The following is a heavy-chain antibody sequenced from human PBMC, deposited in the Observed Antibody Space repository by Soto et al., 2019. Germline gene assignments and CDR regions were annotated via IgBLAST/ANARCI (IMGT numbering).Heavy chain of an antibody. CDR1: GGTFSSYA. V-gene: IGHV1-69*13. J-gene: IGHJ6*02. CDR3: AMFTPYCSGGSCYSGYYYYGMDV. Sequence: SVEVSCRASGGTFSSYAISWVRQAPGQGLAWMGGIIPIFGTANYAQKFQGRVTITADESTSTAYMGLSSLRSEDTAVYYCAMFTPYCSGGSCYSGYYYYGMDVWGQGTTVTVSS. CDR2: IIPIFGTA. D-gene: IGHD2-15*01.